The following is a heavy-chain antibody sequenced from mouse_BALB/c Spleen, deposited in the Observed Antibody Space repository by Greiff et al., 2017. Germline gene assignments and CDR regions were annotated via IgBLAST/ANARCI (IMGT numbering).Heavy chain of an antibody. CDR2: ISSGSSTI. V-gene: IGHV5-17*02. J-gene: IGHJ2*01. D-gene: IGHD1-1*02. Sequence: VQLKESGGGLVQPGGSRKLSCAASGFTFSSFGMHWVRQAPEKGLEWVAYISSGSSTIYYADTVKGRFTISRDNPKNTLFLQMTSLRSEDTAMYYCARGGTNFDYWGQGTTLTVSS. CDR3: ARGGTNFDY. CDR1: GFTFSSFG.